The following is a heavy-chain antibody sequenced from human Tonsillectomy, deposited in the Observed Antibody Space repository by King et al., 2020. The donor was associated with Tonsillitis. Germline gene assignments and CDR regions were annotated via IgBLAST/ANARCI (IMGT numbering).Heavy chain of an antibody. D-gene: IGHD3-16*02. Sequence: VQLVESGGGLVKPGGSLRLSCTASGFTFINAWMIWVRLAPGKGLEWVGHIKSNSDGGATDYAAPVKGTFTISRDDSKSTRYLQMNSLQTGDTAVYFCTTDWHDYVWGSYRPFHYWGQGTLVTVSS. CDR3: TTDWHDYVWGSYRPFHY. CDR2: IKSNSDGGAT. J-gene: IGHJ4*02. V-gene: IGHV3-15*07. CDR1: GFTFINAW.